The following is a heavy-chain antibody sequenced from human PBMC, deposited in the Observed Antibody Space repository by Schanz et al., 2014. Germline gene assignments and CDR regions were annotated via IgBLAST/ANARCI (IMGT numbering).Heavy chain of an antibody. V-gene: IGHV3-11*03. Sequence: PGGSLRLSCAASGFTFSDYYMAWIRQAPGKGLEWVSHISGSSIHKNYADSVKGRFSISRDNGETSVYLQINSLRVEDTAVYYCARFLARYQYYGVDVWGRGTLVTVSS. J-gene: IGHJ2*01. D-gene: IGHD2-21*01. CDR1: GFTFSDYY. CDR3: ARFLARYQYYGVDV. CDR2: ISGSSIHK.